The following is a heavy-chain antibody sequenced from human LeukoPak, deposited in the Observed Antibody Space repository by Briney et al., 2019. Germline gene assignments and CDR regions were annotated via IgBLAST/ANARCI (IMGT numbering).Heavy chain of an antibody. Sequence: SETLSLTCTVSGGSISGSSYYWGWIRQPPGKGLEWIGSIYYSGSTYYNPSLKSRLTISVDPSKNQFSLTLNSVNATEPAVYYCARHYGPWGQGTLVTVSS. CDR2: IYYSGST. J-gene: IGHJ4*02. CDR1: GGSISGSSYY. CDR3: ARHYGP. V-gene: IGHV4-39*01. D-gene: IGHD3-10*01.